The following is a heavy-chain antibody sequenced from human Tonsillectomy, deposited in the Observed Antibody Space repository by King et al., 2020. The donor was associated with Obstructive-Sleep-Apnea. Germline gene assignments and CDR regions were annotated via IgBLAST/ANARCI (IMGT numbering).Heavy chain of an antibody. V-gene: IGHV3-9*01. CDR3: AKGEYSSSWS. CDR2: ISWNSDDI. Sequence: VQLVESGVGLVQPGRSLRLSCAASGFTFDAYTMHWVRQAPGKGLEWVSSISWNSDDIDYADSVKGRFTISRDNAKNSLYLQMNSLRPEDTAFYYCAKGEYSSSWSWGQGTLVTVSS. CDR1: GFTFDAYT. D-gene: IGHD6-13*01. J-gene: IGHJ5*02.